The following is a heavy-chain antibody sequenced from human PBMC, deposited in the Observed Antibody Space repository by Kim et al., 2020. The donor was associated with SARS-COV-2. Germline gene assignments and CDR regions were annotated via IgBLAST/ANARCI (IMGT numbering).Heavy chain of an antibody. CDR3: AKDSSSCKAFDL. J-gene: IGHJ3*01. CDR1: GFTFSSYG. V-gene: IGHV3-33*06. CDR2: IWYDGSNK. D-gene: IGHD6-13*01. Sequence: GGSLRLSCAASGFTFSSYGMHWVRQAPGKGLEWVAVIWYDGSNKYYADSVKGRFTISRDNSKNTLYLQMNSLRAEDTAVYYCAKDSSSCKAFDLWGQGTMVTVSS.